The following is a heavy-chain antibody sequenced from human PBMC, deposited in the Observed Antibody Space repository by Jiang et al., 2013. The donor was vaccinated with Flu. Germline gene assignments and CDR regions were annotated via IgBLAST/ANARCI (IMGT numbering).Heavy chain of an antibody. J-gene: IGHJ3*02. CDR3: AHKKPRSGNADAFDI. CDR2: IYWDDAK. V-gene: IGHV2-5*06. D-gene: IGHD3-10*01. CDR1: GFSLSTSGVG. Sequence: KPTQTLTLTCTFSGFSLSTSGVGVGWIRQPPGKALEWLALIYWDDAKRYSPSLKSSLTITKDTSKNQVVLTMTNMDPVDTATYYCAHKKPRSGNADAFDIWGQGTMVTVSS.